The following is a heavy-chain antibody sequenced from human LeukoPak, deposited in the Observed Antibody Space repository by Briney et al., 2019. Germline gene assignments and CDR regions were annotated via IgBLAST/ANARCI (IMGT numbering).Heavy chain of an antibody. J-gene: IGHJ4*02. V-gene: IGHV3-66*02. D-gene: IGHD4-11*01. CDR2: IYSGGST. Sequence: GGSLRLSCAASGFIVSSNYMSWVRQAPGKGLEWVSVIYSGGSTYYANSVKGRFTISRDNSKNTLYLQMNSLRAEDTAVYYCAGRSTAVTTIKYWGQGTLVTVSS. CDR3: AGRSTAVTTIKY. CDR1: GFIVSSNY.